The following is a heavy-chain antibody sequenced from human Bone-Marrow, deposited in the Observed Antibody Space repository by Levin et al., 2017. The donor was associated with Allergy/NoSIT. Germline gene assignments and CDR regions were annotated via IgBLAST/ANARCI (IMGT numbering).Heavy chain of an antibody. CDR3: ARETPYYDFWSGHYYYYYGMDV. V-gene: IGHV3-33*01. D-gene: IGHD3-3*01. CDR2: IWYDGSNK. J-gene: IGHJ6*02. CDR1: GFTFSSYG. Sequence: GESLKISCAASGFTFSSYGMHWVRQAPGKGLEWVAVIWYDGSNKYYADSVKGRFTISRDNSKNTLYLQMNSLRAEDTAVYYCARETPYYDFWSGHYYYYYGMDVWGQGTTVTVSS.